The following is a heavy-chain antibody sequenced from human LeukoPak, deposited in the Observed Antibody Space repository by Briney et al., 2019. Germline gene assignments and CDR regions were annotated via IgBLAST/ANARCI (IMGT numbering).Heavy chain of an antibody. J-gene: IGHJ3*02. Sequence: GGSLRLSCAASGFTFSINSFNWVRQAPGKGLEWVSHIAGDSSSKHYADSVRGRFTTSRDNAANSLYLHMNSLRAEDTAVYYCARDGGGPDAFDIWGQGTMVTVS. CDR2: IAGDSSSK. CDR1: GFTFSINS. CDR3: ARDGGGPDAFDI. V-gene: IGHV3-48*01.